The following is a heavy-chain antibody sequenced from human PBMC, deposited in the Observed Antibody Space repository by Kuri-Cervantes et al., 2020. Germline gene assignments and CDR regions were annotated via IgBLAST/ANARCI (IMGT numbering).Heavy chain of an antibody. CDR1: GFTFSSYS. CDR2: ISGSGGST. CDR3: AKDLSYGVVVYGDDAFGI. D-gene: IGHD2-2*01. V-gene: IGHV3-23*01. Sequence: GESLKISCAASGFTFSSYSMNWVRQAPGKGLEWVSAISGSGGSTYYADSVKGRFTISRDNSKNTLYLQMNSLRAEDTAVYYCAKDLSYGVVVYGDDAFGIWGQGTMVTVSS. J-gene: IGHJ3*02.